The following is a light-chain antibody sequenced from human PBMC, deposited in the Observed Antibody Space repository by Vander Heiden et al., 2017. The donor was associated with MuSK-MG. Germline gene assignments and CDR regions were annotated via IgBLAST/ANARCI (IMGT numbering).Light chain of an antibody. Sequence: SYELPQPPPVPVSPGQTARITCSGDALPKQYAFWYQQKPGQAPMLVIYKDSERPSGIPERFSGSSSGTTVTLTISGVQAEDEAEYYCQSADSSGTSHVVFGGGTNLTVL. CDR2: KDS. V-gene: IGLV3-25*03. CDR3: QSADSSGTSHVV. J-gene: IGLJ2*01. CDR1: ALPKQY.